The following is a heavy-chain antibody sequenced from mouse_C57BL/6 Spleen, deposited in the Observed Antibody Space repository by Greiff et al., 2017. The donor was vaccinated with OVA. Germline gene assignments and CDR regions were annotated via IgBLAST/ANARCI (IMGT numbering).Heavy chain of an antibody. CDR2: IYPGSGNT. Sequence: VKLQESGAELVRPGASVKLSCKASGYTFTDYYINWVKQRPGQGLEWIARIYPGSGNTYYNEKFKGKATLTAEKSSSTAYMQLSSLTSEDSAVYFCASVIYYYGSSFAYWGQGTLVTVSA. V-gene: IGHV1-76*01. J-gene: IGHJ3*01. CDR1: GYTFTDYY. D-gene: IGHD1-1*01. CDR3: ASVIYYYGSSFAY.